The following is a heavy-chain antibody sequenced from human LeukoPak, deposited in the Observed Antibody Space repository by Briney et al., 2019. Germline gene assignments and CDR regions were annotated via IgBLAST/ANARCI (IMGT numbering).Heavy chain of an antibody. Sequence: PGGSLRLSCAASGFTFSSYAMSWVRQAPGKGLEWVSAISGSGGSTYYADSVKGRFTISRDNSKNTLYLQMNSLRAEDTAVYYCAKDRGDIVVVPAALRPWGQGTMVTVPS. V-gene: IGHV3-23*01. D-gene: IGHD2-2*01. CDR3: AKDRGDIVVVPAALRP. CDR2: ISGSGGST. J-gene: IGHJ3*01. CDR1: GFTFSSYA.